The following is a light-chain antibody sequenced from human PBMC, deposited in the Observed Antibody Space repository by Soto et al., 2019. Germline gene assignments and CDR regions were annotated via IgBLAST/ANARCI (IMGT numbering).Light chain of an antibody. CDR1: QSVSNNY. Sequence: IVLTQSPGTLSLSTGERATLSCRASQSVSNNYLAWYQQKPGQAPRLLIYGASNRATGIPDRFSGSGSGTEFTLTISSLQSEDFAVYYCQQYNSWPLTFGGGTKVDIK. V-gene: IGKV3-20*01. CDR2: GAS. J-gene: IGKJ4*01. CDR3: QQYNSWPLT.